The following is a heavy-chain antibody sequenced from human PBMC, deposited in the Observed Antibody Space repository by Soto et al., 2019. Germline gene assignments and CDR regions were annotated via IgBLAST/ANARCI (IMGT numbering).Heavy chain of an antibody. J-gene: IGHJ4*02. Sequence: QVQLVESGGGVVQPGRSLRLSCAASGFTFSSYAMHWVRQAPGKGLEWVAVISYDGSNKYYADSVKGRFTISRDNSKNTLYLQMNSLRAEDTAVYYCARAYEGDCDYWGQGTLVTVSS. CDR2: ISYDGSNK. CDR1: GFTFSSYA. D-gene: IGHD3-16*01. V-gene: IGHV3-30-3*01. CDR3: ARAYEGDCDY.